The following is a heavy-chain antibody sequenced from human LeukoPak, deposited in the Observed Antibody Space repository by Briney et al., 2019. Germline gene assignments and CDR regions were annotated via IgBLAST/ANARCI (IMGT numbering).Heavy chain of an antibody. CDR1: GYTFTSYD. CDR2: IIPILGIA. J-gene: IGHJ4*02. V-gene: IGHV1-69*04. CDR3: ARYYGSGSYDC. D-gene: IGHD3-10*01. Sequence: SVKVSCKASGYTFTSYDINWVRQATGQGLEWMGRIIPILGIANYAQKFQGRVTITRDTSASTAYMELCSLRSEDTAVYYCARYYGSGSYDCWGQGTLVTVSS.